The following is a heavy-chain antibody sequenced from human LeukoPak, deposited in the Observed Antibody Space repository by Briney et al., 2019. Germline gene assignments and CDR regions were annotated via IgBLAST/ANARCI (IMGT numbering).Heavy chain of an antibody. CDR2: IRYDGSND. Sequence: GGSLRLSCAASGFTFSTYGMHWVRQAPGKGLEGVAFIRYDGSNDYYADSVRGRFSISRDNSKNTLYLQMSSLTPEDTAVYYCAKDLFTEWLPMDVWGKGTTVTVSS. CDR3: AKDLFTEWLPMDV. V-gene: IGHV3-30*02. J-gene: IGHJ6*03. D-gene: IGHD3-3*01. CDR1: GFTFSTYG.